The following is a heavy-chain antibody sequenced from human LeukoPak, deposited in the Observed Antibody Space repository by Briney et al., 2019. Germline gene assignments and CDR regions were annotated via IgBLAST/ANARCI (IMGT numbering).Heavy chain of an antibody. D-gene: IGHD2-15*01. CDR1: GYTFTSYG. CDR3: AREALYCSGGSCYSVRMDV. CDR2: IIPIFGTA. V-gene: IGHV1-69*06. J-gene: IGHJ6*04. Sequence: ASVKVSCKASGYTFTSYGISWVRQAPGQGLEWMGGIIPIFGTANYAQKFQGRVTITADKSTSTAYMELSSLRSEDTAVYYCAREALYCSGGSCYSVRMDVWGKGTTVTVSS.